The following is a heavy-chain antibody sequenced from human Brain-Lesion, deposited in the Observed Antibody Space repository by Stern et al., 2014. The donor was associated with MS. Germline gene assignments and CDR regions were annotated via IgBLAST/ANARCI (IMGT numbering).Heavy chain of an antibody. CDR3: ATYYYDSTGYNDF. V-gene: IGHV1-2*04. Sequence: QLVQSGAEVKKPGASVKVSCTASGYTFTGYSMHWGRQAPGQGLEWMGWSNTKNGGTNYAQKFQGWVTMTRDTSINTAYMELSRLRSDDTAVYYCATYYYDSTGYNDFWGQGTLVTVSS. J-gene: IGHJ4*02. CDR2: SNTKNGGT. CDR1: GYTFTGYS. D-gene: IGHD3-22*01.